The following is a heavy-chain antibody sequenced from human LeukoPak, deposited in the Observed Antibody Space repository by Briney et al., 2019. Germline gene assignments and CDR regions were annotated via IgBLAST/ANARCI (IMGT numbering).Heavy chain of an antibody. J-gene: IGHJ4*02. D-gene: IGHD2-2*02. CDR1: GFTVTSNY. CDR2: VYSGGDT. V-gene: IGHV3-66*01. CDR3: ARGLNTPLSDY. Sequence: PGESLRLSCAASGFTVTSNYMSWVRQAPGKGLEWVSFVYSGGDTYYADSVKGRFTISRDNSKNTLYLQMNSLRAEDTAVYYCARGLNTPLSDYWGQGTLVIVSS.